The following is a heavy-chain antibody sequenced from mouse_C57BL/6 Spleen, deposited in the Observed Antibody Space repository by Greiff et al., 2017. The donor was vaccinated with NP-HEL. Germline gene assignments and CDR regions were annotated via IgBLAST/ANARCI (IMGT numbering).Heavy chain of an antibody. CDR3: ARYEEDGNYLYAMGS. J-gene: IGHJ4*01. Sequence: VQLQQSGAELVKPGASVKISCKASGYAFSSYWMNWVKQRPGKGLEWIGQIYPGDGDTNYNGKFKGKATLTADKSSSTAYMQLSSLTSEDSAVYFFARYEEDGNYLYAMGSWGQGTSFTVSS. D-gene: IGHD2-1*01. V-gene: IGHV1-80*01. CDR1: GYAFSSYW. CDR2: IYPGDGDT.